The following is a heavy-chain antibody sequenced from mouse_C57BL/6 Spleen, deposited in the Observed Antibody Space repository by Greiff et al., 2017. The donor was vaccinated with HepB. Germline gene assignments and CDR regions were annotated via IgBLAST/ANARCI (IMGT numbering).Heavy chain of an antibody. V-gene: IGHV7-3*01. CDR3: ARYEGLRPLDY. CDR1: GFTFTDYY. D-gene: IGHD2-4*01. J-gene: IGHJ2*01. Sequence: EVKVEESGGGLVQPGGSLSLSCAASGFTFTDYYMSWVRQPPGKALEWLGFIRNKANGYTTEYSASVKGRFTISRDNSQSILYLQMNALRAEDSATYYCARYEGLRPLDYWGQGTTLTVSS. CDR2: IRNKANGYTT.